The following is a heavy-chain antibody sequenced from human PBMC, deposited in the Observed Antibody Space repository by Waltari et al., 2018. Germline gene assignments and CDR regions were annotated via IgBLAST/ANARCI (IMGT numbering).Heavy chain of an antibody. CDR3: ARSNFGDYLFHY. CDR1: GGSFSGYY. CDR2: ITHSGST. Sequence: QVQVQQWGAGLLKASETLSLNCVVYGGSFSGYYWSWIRQPPGKGLEWIGEITHSGSTNYNPSLKTRVTMSVDTPKKQFSLRLTSVTAADTAVYYCARSNFGDYLFHYWGQGTLVTVSS. V-gene: IGHV4-34*01. D-gene: IGHD4-17*01. J-gene: IGHJ4*02.